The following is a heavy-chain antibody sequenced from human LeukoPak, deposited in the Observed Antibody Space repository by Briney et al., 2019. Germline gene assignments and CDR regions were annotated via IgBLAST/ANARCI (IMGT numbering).Heavy chain of an antibody. V-gene: IGHV4-61*01. CDR2: IYYSGST. Sequence: KTSDTLSLTCTASGGSVRSGRYYWCWIRQPPGKRLEWIGYIYYSGSTNYNPSLKSRVTISVDTSKNQFSLKLSSVTAADTAVYYCARTIVVVVAATEYYFDYWGQGTLVTVSS. CDR3: ARTIVVVVAATEYYFDY. CDR1: GGSVRSGRYY. D-gene: IGHD2-15*01. J-gene: IGHJ4*02.